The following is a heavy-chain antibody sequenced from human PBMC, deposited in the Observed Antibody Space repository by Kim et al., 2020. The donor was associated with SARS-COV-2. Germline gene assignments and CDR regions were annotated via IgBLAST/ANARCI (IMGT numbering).Heavy chain of an antibody. D-gene: IGHD3-22*01. CDR2: INPSGGST. J-gene: IGHJ5*02. Sequence: ASVKVSCKASGYTFTSYYMHWVRQAPGQGLEWMGIINPSGGSTSYAQKFQGRVTMTRDTSTSTVYMELSSLRSEDTAVYYCARDGGFITMIVVVTPDRSSWFDPWGQGTLVTVSS. V-gene: IGHV1-46*01. CDR1: GYTFTSYY. CDR3: ARDGGFITMIVVVTPDRSSWFDP.